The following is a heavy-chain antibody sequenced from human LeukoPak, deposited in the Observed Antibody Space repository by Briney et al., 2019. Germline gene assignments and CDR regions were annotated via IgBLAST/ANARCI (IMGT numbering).Heavy chain of an antibody. CDR2: IIPIFGTP. V-gene: IGHV1-69*05. J-gene: IGHJ4*02. CDR3: ARDRGYSYPYFFDL. Sequence: SVKVSCKASGGTFSSYAISWVRQAPGQGLEWMGGIIPIFGTPDYAQKFQGRVTITTGASASTAYMELSSLTSEDTAIYYCARDRGYSYPYFFDLWGQGTLVTVSS. D-gene: IGHD5-18*01. CDR1: GGTFSSYA.